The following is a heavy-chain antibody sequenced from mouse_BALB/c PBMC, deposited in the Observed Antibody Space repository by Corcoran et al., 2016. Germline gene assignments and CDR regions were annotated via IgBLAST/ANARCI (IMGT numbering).Heavy chain of an antibody. D-gene: IGHD2-14*01. CDR3: AIDDRYDAMDY. CDR2: INPSNGRT. J-gene: IGHJ4*01. V-gene: IGHV1S81*02. Sequence: QVQLQQPGAELVKPGASVKLSCKASGYTFTSYWMHWVKQRPGQGLEWIGEINPSNGRTNYNEKFKSNATLTVDKSSSTAYMQLSRLTSEDSAVYYCAIDDRYDAMDYWGQGTSVTVSS. CDR1: GYTFTSYW.